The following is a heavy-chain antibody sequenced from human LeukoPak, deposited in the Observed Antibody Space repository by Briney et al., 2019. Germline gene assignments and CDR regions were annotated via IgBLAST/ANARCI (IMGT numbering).Heavy chain of an antibody. D-gene: IGHD3-10*01. CDR2: ISSGSSTI. CDR3: ARDPYASGSYNFDY. J-gene: IGHJ4*02. V-gene: IGHV3-48*04. Sequence: GGALRLSCAASGFTFSTYSMNWVGQAPGKGREGVAYISSGSSTIYYADSVKGRFTISRDNAKNSLYLQMTSLRAEDTAVYYCARDPYASGSYNFDYWGQGTLVTVSS. CDR1: GFTFSTYS.